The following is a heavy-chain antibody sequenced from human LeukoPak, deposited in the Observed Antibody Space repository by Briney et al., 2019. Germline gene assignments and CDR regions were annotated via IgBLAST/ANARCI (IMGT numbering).Heavy chain of an antibody. CDR2: ISGSGDST. CDR3: AKSFRSTSLDY. V-gene: IGHV3-23*01. D-gene: IGHD2-2*01. CDR1: GFTFRSYG. Sequence: GGTLRLSCAASGFTFRSYGMTWIRQAPGKGLEWVSAISGSGDSTYYADSVKGRFTISRDNSRNTLYLQMNSLRAGDTAVYYCAKSFRSTSLDYWGQGTLVTVSS. J-gene: IGHJ4*02.